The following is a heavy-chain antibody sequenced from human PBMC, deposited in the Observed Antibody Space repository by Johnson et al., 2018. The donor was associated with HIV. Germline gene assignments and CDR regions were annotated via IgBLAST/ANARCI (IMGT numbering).Heavy chain of an antibody. J-gene: IGHJ3*02. CDR1: GFTVSSNY. Sequence: QVQLVESGGGLVQSGGSLRLSCAASGFTVSSNYMSWVRQAPGTGLEWVAVISYDGSNKYYADSVQGRFTISRKNAKNTLYLQMNSLRAEDTAVYYCARDGGNDYGDYVGGGALDIWGQGTMVTVSS. D-gene: IGHD4-17*01. CDR2: ISYDGSNK. V-gene: IGHV3-30*03. CDR3: ARDGGNDYGDYVGGGALDI.